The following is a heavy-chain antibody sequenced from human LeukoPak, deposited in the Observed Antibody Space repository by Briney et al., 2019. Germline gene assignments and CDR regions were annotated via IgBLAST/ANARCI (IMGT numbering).Heavy chain of an antibody. J-gene: IGHJ1*01. CDR3: AVYYYDSSGYYYAAEYFQH. CDR2: IYYSGST. V-gene: IGHV4-39*01. D-gene: IGHD3-22*01. CDR1: GGSISSSSYY. Sequence: SETLSLTCTVSGGSISSSSYYWGWIRQPLGKGLEWIGSIYYSGSTYYNPSLKSRVTISVDTSKNQFSLKLSSVTAADTAVYYCAVYYYDSSGYYYAAEYFQHWGQGTLVTVSS.